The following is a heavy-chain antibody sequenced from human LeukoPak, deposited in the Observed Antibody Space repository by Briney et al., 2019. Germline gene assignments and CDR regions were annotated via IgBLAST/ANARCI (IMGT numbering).Heavy chain of an antibody. CDR3: AKGYYGSGSYLDY. CDR1: GFTFSSYG. D-gene: IGHD3-10*01. CDR2: ISYDGSNK. V-gene: IGHV3-30*18. J-gene: IGHJ4*02. Sequence: GGSLRLSCAASGFTFSSYGMHWVRQAPGKGLEWVAVISYDGSNKYYADSVKGRFTISRDNSKITLYLQMNSLRAEDTAVYYCAKGYYGSGSYLDYWGQGTLVTVSS.